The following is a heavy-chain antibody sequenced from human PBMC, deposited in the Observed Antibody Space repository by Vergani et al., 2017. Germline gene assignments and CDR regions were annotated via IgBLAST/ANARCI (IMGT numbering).Heavy chain of an antibody. D-gene: IGHD6-19*01. CDR1: GFTFSSYG. CDR2: IWYDGSNK. J-gene: IGHJ4*02. CDR3: AREGIAVAASLDY. V-gene: IGHV3-33*01. Sequence: QVQLVESGGGVVQPGRSLRLSCAASGFTFSSYGMHWVRQATGKGLEWVAVIWYDGSNKYYADSVKGRFTISRDNSKNTLYLQMNSLRAEDTAVYYCAREGIAVAASLDYWGQGTLVTVSS.